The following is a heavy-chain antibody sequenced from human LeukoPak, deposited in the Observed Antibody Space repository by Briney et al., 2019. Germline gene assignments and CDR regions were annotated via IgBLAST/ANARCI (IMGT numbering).Heavy chain of an antibody. J-gene: IGHJ3*02. CDR3: ARPGGVVALGAFDI. V-gene: IGHV4-34*01. CDR2: INHSGST. Sequence: SETLSLTCAVYGGSFSGYYWSWIRQPPGKGLEWIGEINHSGSTNYNPSLKSRVTISVDTSKNQFSLKLSSVTAADTAVYYCARPGGVVALGAFDIWGQGTRVTVSS. CDR1: GGSFSGYY. D-gene: IGHD3-22*01.